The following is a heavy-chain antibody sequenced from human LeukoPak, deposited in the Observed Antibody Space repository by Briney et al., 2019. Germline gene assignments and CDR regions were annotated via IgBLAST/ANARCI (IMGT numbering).Heavy chain of an antibody. CDR1: GFTFSSYA. V-gene: IGHV3-23*01. CDR3: AKHRAGSGWYRCAFDI. J-gene: IGHJ3*02. CDR2: ISGSGGST. D-gene: IGHD6-19*01. Sequence: GGSLRLSCAASGFTFSSYAMSWVRQAPGKGLEWVSAISGSGGSTYYADSVKGRFTISRDNSKNTLYLQMNSLRAEDTAVYYCAKHRAGSGWYRCAFDIWGQGTMVTVSS.